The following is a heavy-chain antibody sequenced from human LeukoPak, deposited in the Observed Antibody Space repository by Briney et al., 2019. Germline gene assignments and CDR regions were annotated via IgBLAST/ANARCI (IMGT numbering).Heavy chain of an antibody. CDR1: GGTFSSYA. D-gene: IGHD6-19*01. CDR3: ARAPPRPGIAVAGLDY. Sequence: WASVKVSCKASGGTFSSYAISWVRQAPGQGLEWMGWISAYNGNTNYAQKLQGRVTMTTDTSTSTAYMELRSLRSDDTAVYYCARAPPRPGIAVAGLDYWGQGTLVTVSS. J-gene: IGHJ4*02. V-gene: IGHV1-18*01. CDR2: ISAYNGNT.